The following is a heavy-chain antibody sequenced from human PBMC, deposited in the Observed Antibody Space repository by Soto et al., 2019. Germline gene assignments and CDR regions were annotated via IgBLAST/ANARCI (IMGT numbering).Heavy chain of an antibody. CDR3: VRGGYYASSVARKYHYYGMDV. J-gene: IGHJ6*02. Sequence: GASVKVSCKASGYSFSSYGITWVRQAPGQGLEWLGWISPYNDDTKYAQRLQGRVTMTTDTSTRTAYMDIRGLRSDDTAIYFCVRGGYYASSVARKYHYYGMDVWG. D-gene: IGHD3-22*01. CDR1: GYSFSSYG. V-gene: IGHV1-18*01. CDR2: ISPYNDDT.